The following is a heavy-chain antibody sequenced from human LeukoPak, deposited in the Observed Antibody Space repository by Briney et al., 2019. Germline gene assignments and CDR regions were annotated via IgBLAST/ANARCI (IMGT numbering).Heavy chain of an antibody. J-gene: IGHJ6*03. D-gene: IGHD4-17*01. CDR2: ISSSGSTI. V-gene: IGHV3-11*04. Sequence: PGGPLRLSCAASGFTFSDYYMSWIRQAPGKGLEWVSYISSSGSTIYYADSVKGRFTISRDNAKNSLYLQMNSLRAEDTAVYYCAKGYGDYVIRDYYYMDVWGKGTTVTVSS. CDR3: AKGYGDYVIRDYYYMDV. CDR1: GFTFSDYY.